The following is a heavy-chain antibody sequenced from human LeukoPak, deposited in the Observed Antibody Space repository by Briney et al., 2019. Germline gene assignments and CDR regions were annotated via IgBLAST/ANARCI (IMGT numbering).Heavy chain of an antibody. J-gene: IGHJ1*01. CDR3: ARGDGDSYAEYFQH. CDR2: INWNGGST. V-gene: IGHV3-20*04. D-gene: IGHD4-17*01. Sequence: PGGSLRLSCAASGFTFDDYGVSWVRQAPGKGLEWVSGINWNGGSTGYADSVKVRFTISRDNAKNSLYLQMNSLRAEDTALYYCARGDGDSYAEYFQHWGQGTLVTVSS. CDR1: GFTFDDYG.